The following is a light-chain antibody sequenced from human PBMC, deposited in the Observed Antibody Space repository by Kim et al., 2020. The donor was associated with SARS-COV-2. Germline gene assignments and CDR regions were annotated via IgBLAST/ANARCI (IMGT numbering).Light chain of an antibody. Sequence: EIVLTQSPGTLSLSPRERATLSCRASQTVGNNYLAWYQQKPGQAPRLLIYGASGRATGIPDSFTGSGSGTDFTLTISRLEPEDFAVYYCHQYATSPNTFGQGTKLEI. CDR1: QTVGNNY. J-gene: IGKJ2*01. CDR2: GAS. CDR3: HQYATSPNT. V-gene: IGKV3-20*01.